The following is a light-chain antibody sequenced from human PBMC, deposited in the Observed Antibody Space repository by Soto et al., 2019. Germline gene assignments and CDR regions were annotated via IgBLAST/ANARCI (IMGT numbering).Light chain of an antibody. Sequence: QSVLTQPASVSGSPGQSITISCTGTSSDVGAYDYVSWYQQHPGKAPKLMIYDVNNRPSGVSNRFSGSKPGKTASLTISGLQAEDEADYYCTSYTTSSTWVFGGGTKLTVL. V-gene: IGLV2-14*01. CDR2: DVN. CDR1: SSDVGAYDY. J-gene: IGLJ3*02. CDR3: TSYTTSSTWV.